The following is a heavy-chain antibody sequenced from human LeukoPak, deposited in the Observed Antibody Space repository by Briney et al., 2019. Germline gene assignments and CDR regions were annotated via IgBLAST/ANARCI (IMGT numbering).Heavy chain of an antibody. V-gene: IGHV3-21*01. J-gene: IGHJ6*04. CDR2: ISSTGHYI. D-gene: IGHD6-19*01. CDR1: GFTFTAYS. Sequence: GGSLRLSCASSGFTFTAYSMNWVRQAPGRGLEWISFISSTGHYIYYADSLKGRFTISRDNANSSLYLQISTLKAEDTAVYYCARQWLRVMDVWGKGTTVTVSS. CDR3: ARQWLRVMDV.